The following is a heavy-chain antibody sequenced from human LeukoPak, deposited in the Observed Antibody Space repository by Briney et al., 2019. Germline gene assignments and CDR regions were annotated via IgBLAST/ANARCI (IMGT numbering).Heavy chain of an antibody. CDR1: GFTFSSYW. CDR2: IKQDGSEK. CDR3: ARAFLGGSCFSY. J-gene: IGHJ4*02. D-gene: IGHD2-15*01. Sequence: GGSLRLSCAASGFTFSSYWMSWGRQAPGKGLEWVANIKQDGSEKYYVHSGKGRFTISRDNAKNSLYLQMNSLRAEDTAVYYCARAFLGGSCFSYWGQGTLVTVSS. V-gene: IGHV3-7*01.